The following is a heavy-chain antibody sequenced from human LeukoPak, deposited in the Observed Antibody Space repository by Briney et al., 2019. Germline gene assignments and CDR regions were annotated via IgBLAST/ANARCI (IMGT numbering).Heavy chain of an antibody. CDR3: AREGWDLNALDI. V-gene: IGHV3-11*04. Sequence: GGSLRLSCAASGFTFSNYYMSWIRQAPGKGLVWVSYISSRSSNKYYADSVKGRFTISRDNAKNSLYLQMSSLRAEDTAIYYCAREGWDLNALDIWGQRTMVTVSP. CDR1: GFTFSNYY. D-gene: IGHD1-26*01. J-gene: IGHJ3*02. CDR2: ISSRSSNK.